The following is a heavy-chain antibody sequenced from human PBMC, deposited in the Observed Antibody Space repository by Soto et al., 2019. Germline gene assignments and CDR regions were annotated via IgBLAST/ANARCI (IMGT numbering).Heavy chain of an antibody. D-gene: IGHD4-17*01. CDR3: ASVHALRTNYYYYYYGMDV. CDR1: GGTFSSYA. CDR2: IIPIFGTA. J-gene: IGHJ6*02. V-gene: IGHV1-69*01. Sequence: QVQLVQSGAEVKKPGSSVKVSCKASGGTFSSYAISWVRQAPGQGLEWMGGIIPIFGTANYAQKFQGRVTITADESTSTAYMELSSLRSEDTAVYYCASVHALRTNYYYYYYGMDVWGQGTTVTVSS.